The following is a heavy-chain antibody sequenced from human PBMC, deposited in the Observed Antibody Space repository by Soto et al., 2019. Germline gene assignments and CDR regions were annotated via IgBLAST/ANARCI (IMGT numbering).Heavy chain of an antibody. Sequence: SVKVSCKASGGTFSSYAISWVRQAPGQGLEWMGGIIPIFGTANYAQKFQGRVTITADESTSTAYMELSSLRSEDTAVYYCARGSYYDILTGPAADYYYYGMDVWGQGTTVTVSS. J-gene: IGHJ6*02. V-gene: IGHV1-69*13. CDR2: IIPIFGTA. CDR3: ARGSYYDILTGPAADYYYYGMDV. CDR1: GGTFSSYA. D-gene: IGHD3-9*01.